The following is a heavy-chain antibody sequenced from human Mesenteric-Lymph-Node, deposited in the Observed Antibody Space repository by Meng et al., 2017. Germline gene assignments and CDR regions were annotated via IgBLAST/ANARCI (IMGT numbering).Heavy chain of an antibody. Sequence: GESLKISCAASGFTFSSYAMSWVRQAPGKGLEWVSAISGSGGSTYYADSVKGRFTISRDNSKNTLYLQLNSLRAEDTAVYYCAKGGSGKYFDYWGPGTLVTVSS. CDR1: GFTFSSYA. CDR2: ISGSGGST. D-gene: IGHD6-25*01. J-gene: IGHJ4*02. V-gene: IGHV3-23*01. CDR3: AKGGSGKYFDY.